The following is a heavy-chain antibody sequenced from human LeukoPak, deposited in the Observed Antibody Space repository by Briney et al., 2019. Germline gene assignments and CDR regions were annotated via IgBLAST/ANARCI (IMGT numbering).Heavy chain of an antibody. CDR1: GGSFSGYY. CDR3: ARQTPLQYSSGWYPFDY. D-gene: IGHD6-19*01. V-gene: IGHV4-34*01. J-gene: IGHJ4*02. Sequence: SETLSLTCAVYGGSFSGYYWSLIRQPPGKGLEWIGSIYYSGSTYYNPSLKSRVTISVDTSKNQFSLKLSSVTAADTAVYYCARQTPLQYSSGWYPFDYWGQGTLVTVSS. CDR2: IYYSGST.